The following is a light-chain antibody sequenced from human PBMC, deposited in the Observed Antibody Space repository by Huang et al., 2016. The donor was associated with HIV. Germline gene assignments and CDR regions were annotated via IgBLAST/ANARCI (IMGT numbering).Light chain of an antibody. CDR2: GAS. CDR3: QHYGNSPLT. Sequence: EIVLTQSPGTLSLSPGERAPLYCRASQSVSSTDLAWYQQKPGQAPRLLIYGASSRATGIPARFSGSGSGTDFTLTISRLEPEDFAVYYCQHYGNSPLTFAGGTKVEIK. CDR1: QSVSSTD. V-gene: IGKV3-20*01. J-gene: IGKJ4*01.